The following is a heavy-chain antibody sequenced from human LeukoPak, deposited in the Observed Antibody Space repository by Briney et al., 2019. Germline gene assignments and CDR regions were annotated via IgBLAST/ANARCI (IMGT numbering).Heavy chain of an antibody. Sequence: KVGESLKISCKGSGYSFTSYWIGWVRQMPWKGLEWMGIIYPGDSDTRYSPSFQGQVTVSADKSISTAYLQWSSLKASDTAMYYCASPRDSWELHYWGQGTLVTVSS. CDR1: GYSFTSYW. V-gene: IGHV5-51*01. CDR3: ASPRDSWELHY. J-gene: IGHJ4*02. D-gene: IGHD1-26*01. CDR2: IYPGDSDT.